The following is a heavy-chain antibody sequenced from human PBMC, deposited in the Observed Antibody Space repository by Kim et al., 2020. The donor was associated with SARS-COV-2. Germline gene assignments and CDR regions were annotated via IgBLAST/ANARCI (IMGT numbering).Heavy chain of an antibody. V-gene: IGHV1-3*01. D-gene: IGHD3-16*01. CDR2: GNWNT. CDR3: LGGFYFDY. Sequence: GNWNTIYSQKFQDRFTCTTDTSASTAYMELRFLRSEDSAVYYCLGGFYFDYWGQGTLVTVSS. J-gene: IGHJ4*02.